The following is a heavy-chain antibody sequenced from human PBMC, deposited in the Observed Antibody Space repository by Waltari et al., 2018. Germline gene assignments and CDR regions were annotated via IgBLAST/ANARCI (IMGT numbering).Heavy chain of an antibody. J-gene: IGHJ3*01. CDR3: ACLRSYSSSWPDIFDV. CDR2: VYFNGNT. Sequence: QLQPQESGPGLVTPSATLSLSCSVAGVAIHSSSYCGWIRQPPGEGREWMGSVYFNGNTYYSPYLKSRLTISVDTSKDQCYRSLSSVTAADTAVYYCACLRSYSSSWPDIFDVWGQGTKVTVSS. CDR1: GVAIHSSSY. V-gene: IGHV4-39*01. D-gene: IGHD2-2*01.